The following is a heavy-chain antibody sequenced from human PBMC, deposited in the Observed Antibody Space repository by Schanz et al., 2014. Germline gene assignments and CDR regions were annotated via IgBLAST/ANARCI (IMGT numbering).Heavy chain of an antibody. CDR3: ARDGEAAAGCDY. CDR2: MSYNGNT. Sequence: QVQMVQSGAEVKKPGASVKVSCKASGYPFSNYGISWLRQAPGQGFEWMAWMSYNGNTKYAQSLQGRVTVTRDTSTSTSYMKLSGLRSEDTAVYYCARDGEAAAGCDYWGQGTLXTVSS. D-gene: IGHD6-13*01. J-gene: IGHJ4*02. CDR1: GYPFSNYG. V-gene: IGHV1-18*01.